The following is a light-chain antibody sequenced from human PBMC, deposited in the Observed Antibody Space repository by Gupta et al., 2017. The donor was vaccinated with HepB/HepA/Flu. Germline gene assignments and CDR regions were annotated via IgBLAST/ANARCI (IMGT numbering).Light chain of an antibody. J-gene: IGKJ4*02. Sequence: DIPLTPSPSSLSASVGDRVTITCRASQTITTYLNWYQQKPGKDPKLLIYGASSLQSGVPSRFSGSGSGPECTLTISSLQPEDFATYYCQQSDSDFFTFGGGTNVEIK. CDR1: QTITTY. CDR2: GAS. CDR3: QQSDSDFFT. V-gene: IGKV1-39*01.